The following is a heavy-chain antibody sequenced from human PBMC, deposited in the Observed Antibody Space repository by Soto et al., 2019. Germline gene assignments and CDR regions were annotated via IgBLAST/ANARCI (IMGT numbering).Heavy chain of an antibody. D-gene: IGHD2-2*01. CDR1: GYTFTSYG. Sequence: EASVKVSCKASGYTFTSYGISWVRQAPGQGLEWMGWISAYNGNTNYAQKLQGRVTMTTDTSTSTAYMELRSLRSDDTAVYYCARNQELNIVVVPAAIARLDYYYYMDVWGKGTTVTVSS. V-gene: IGHV1-18*01. J-gene: IGHJ6*03. CDR3: ARNQELNIVVVPAAIARLDYYYYMDV. CDR2: ISAYNGNT.